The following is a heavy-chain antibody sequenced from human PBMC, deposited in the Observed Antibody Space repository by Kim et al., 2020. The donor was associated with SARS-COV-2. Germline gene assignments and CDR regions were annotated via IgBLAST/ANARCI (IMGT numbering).Heavy chain of an antibody. J-gene: IGHJ5*02. Sequence: NYAPKMQDRVTMTTDSSTNTAFMELRSLRSDDTALYYCARDGRAIPAALGSWGQGTQVTVSS. D-gene: IGHD6-13*01. CDR3: ARDGRAIPAALGS. V-gene: IGHV1-18*01.